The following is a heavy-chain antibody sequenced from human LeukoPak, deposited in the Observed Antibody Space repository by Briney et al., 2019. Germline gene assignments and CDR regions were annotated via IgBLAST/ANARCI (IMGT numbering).Heavy chain of an antibody. CDR3: ARMGPPLRGVRYYYYMDV. J-gene: IGHJ6*03. Sequence: SETLSLTCNVSGGSLSSYYWSWIRQPPGKGLARMGYIYYSGSTNYNPTLKSRVTISVHTSKNQFSLKLTSVTAADTAVYYCARMGPPLRGVRYYYYMDVWGKGTTVTVSS. CDR2: IYYSGST. V-gene: IGHV4-59*01. D-gene: IGHD3-10*01. CDR1: GGSLSSYY.